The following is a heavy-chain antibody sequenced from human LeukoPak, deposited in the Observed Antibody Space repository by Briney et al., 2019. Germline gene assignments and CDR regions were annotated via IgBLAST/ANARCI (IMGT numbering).Heavy chain of an antibody. CDR3: ARGGSGWSSYFDY. D-gene: IGHD6-19*01. CDR2: INSDGSNT. J-gene: IGHJ4*02. V-gene: IGHV3-74*01. CDR1: GFTFSSYW. Sequence: GGSLRLPCAASGFTFSSYWMHWVRQAPGKGLMWVSRINSDGSNTIYADSVKGRFTFSRDNAKNTLYLQMNSLRAEDTAVYYCARGGSGWSSYFDYWGQGTLVTVSS.